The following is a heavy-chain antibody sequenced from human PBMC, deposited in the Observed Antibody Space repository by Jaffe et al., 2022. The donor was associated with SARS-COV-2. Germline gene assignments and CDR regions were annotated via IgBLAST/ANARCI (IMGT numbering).Heavy chain of an antibody. J-gene: IGHJ4*02. Sequence: QVQLQESGPGLVKPSQTLSLTCTVSGGSISSGSYYWSWIRQPAGKGLEWIGRIYTSGSTNYNPSLKSRVTISVDTSKNQFSLKLSSVTAADTAVYYCAREVLSGSYSYYFDYWGQGTLVTVSS. V-gene: IGHV4-61*02. CDR2: IYTSGST. CDR3: AREVLSGSYSYYFDY. D-gene: IGHD1-26*01. CDR1: GGSISSGSYY.